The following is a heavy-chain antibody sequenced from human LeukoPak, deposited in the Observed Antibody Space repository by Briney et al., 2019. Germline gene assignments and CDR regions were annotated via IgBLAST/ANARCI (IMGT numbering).Heavy chain of an antibody. CDR3: AREIAVATGS. V-gene: IGHV1-2*02. J-gene: IGHJ5*02. CDR1: GYTFTGYC. D-gene: IGHD6-19*01. CDR2: INPNSGGT. Sequence: ASVKVSCKASGYTFTGYCMHWVRQAPGQGLEWMGWINPNSGGTNYAQKFQGRVTMTRDTSISTAYMELSRLRSDDTAVYYCAREIAVATGSWGQGTLVTVSS.